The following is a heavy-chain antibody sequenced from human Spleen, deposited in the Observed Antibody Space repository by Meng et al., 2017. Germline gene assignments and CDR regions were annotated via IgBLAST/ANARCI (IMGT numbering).Heavy chain of an antibody. J-gene: IGHJ5*02. D-gene: IGHD3-22*01. V-gene: IGHV1-69*13. Sequence: SVKVSCKASGGTFNAYAISWVRQAPKQGLEWMGGIIPIYEKTNYAQKFQGRVTITAEESTSTVYMELRSLRSEDTAVYYCARGTYYYDSSGPYPFNWFDPWGQGTLVTVSS. CDR2: IIPIYEKT. CDR1: GGTFNAYA. CDR3: ARGTYYYDSSGPYPFNWFDP.